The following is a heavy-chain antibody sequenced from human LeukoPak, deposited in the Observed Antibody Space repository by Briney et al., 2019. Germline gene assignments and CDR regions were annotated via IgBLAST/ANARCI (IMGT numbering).Heavy chain of an antibody. J-gene: IGHJ2*01. CDR2: ISWNSGSI. CDR1: GFTFSTYP. CDR3: AKAYMDSFDL. Sequence: GGSLRLSCAASGFTFSTYPMHWVRQAPGKGLEWVSGISWNSGSIGYADSVKGRFTISRDNAKNSLYLQMNSLRAEDTALYYCAKAYMDSFDLWGRGTLVIVSS. D-gene: IGHD2-2*03. V-gene: IGHV3-9*01.